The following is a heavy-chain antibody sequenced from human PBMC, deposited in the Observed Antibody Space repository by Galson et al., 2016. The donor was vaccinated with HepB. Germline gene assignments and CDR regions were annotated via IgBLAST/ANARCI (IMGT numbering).Heavy chain of an antibody. D-gene: IGHD3-3*02. CDR3: AKDGAFSDTWYTRVMHAFEI. Sequence: SLRLSCAASGFTFSDYYMSWIRQAPGKGLGWISYISRSSSYIIYADSVKGRFTISRDDAKNSLYLQMNSLRAEDTAVYYCAKDGAFSDTWYTRVMHAFEIWGQGTMVTVSS. CDR2: ISRSSSYI. V-gene: IGHV3-11*06. J-gene: IGHJ3*02. CDR1: GFTFSDYY.